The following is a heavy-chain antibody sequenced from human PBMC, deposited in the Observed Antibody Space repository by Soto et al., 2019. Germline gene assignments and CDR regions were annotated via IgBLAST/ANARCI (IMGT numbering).Heavy chain of an antibody. D-gene: IGHD2-8*01. CDR2: ISYDGSSK. CDR3: SKDRRGGRAVLDY. CDR1: GFIVSNYG. V-gene: IGHV3-30*18. Sequence: PXEFLRLSCAASGFIVSNYGMHWVRQAPGRGLEWVAVISYDGSSKYHADSVKGRFTISRDNSKNTLHLQMNSLRAEDTAVYYCSKDRRGGRAVLDYWGQGTPVTVSS. J-gene: IGHJ4*02.